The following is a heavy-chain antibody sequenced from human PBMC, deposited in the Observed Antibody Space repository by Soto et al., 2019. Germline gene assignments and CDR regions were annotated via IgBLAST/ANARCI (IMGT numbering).Heavy chain of an antibody. CDR3: ARKVPGSTTRPDYWYFDL. CDR1: GFTFISYA. CDR2: ISGGGDAT. Sequence: EVQLLDSGGGLVQPGGSLRLSCAASGFTFISYAMNWVRQAPGKGLQWVSAISGGGDATFYADSVKGRFTISRDNSRNTVTLQMNSLGADDTAVYYCARKVPGSTTRPDYWYFDLWGRGTLVTVSS. V-gene: IGHV3-23*01. D-gene: IGHD3-10*01. J-gene: IGHJ2*01.